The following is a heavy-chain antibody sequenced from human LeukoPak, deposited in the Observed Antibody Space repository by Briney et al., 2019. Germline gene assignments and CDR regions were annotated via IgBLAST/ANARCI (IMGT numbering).Heavy chain of an antibody. CDR2: IKQDGSEK. J-gene: IGHJ4*02. CDR3: ARGGGMRSWYDFDY. D-gene: IGHD6-13*01. CDR1: GFTFSSYW. V-gene: IGHV3-7*04. Sequence: GGSLRLSCAASGFTFSSYWMSWVRQAPGKGLEWVANIKQDGSEKYYVDSVKGRFTISRDNDKNLVHLQMNSLRAEDTAVYYCARGGGMRSWYDFDYWGQGTLVTVSS.